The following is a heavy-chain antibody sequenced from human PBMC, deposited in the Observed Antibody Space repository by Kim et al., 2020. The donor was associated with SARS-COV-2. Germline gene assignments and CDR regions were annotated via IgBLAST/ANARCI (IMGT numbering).Heavy chain of an antibody. CDR1: GFPFNNYS. CDR3: TKESALFSDY. D-gene: IGHD3-3*01. Sequence: GGSPETLLTSSGFPFNNYSLSWGRQAPGMGLEWGSRISWGGSNKYYSDSPKGRLTISRDNSKNTLYLEMHSLKVEDTAFYYCTKESALFSDYWGQGTLVTVSA. CDR2: ISWGGSNK. V-gene: IGHV3-23*01. J-gene: IGHJ4*02.